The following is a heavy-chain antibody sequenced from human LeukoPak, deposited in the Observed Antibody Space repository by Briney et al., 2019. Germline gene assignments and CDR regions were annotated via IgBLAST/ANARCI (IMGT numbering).Heavy chain of an antibody. CDR2: IKQGESER. CDR1: GFTFRSYR. CDR3: ARGDNSAFDI. Sequence: RGSLRLSCAASGFTFRSYRMNWVRQAPGKGLEWVASIKQGESERYYVDSVNGRFTISRDNAKNSLYLQMNSLRAEDTAVYYCARGDNSAFDIWGQGTMVTVSS. D-gene: IGHD3-22*01. V-gene: IGHV3-7*04. J-gene: IGHJ3*02.